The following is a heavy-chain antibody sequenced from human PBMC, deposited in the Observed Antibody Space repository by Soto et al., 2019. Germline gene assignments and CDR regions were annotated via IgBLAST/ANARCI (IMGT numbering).Heavy chain of an antibody. Sequence: PSETLSLTCTVSGGSISSYYWSWIRQPPGKGLEWIGYISYSGSTNYNPSLKSRATISVDTSKTQFSLRLSSVTAADTAMYYCTRSAGRYGSYPGWGQGTLVTVSS. CDR2: ISYSGST. J-gene: IGHJ4*02. V-gene: IGHV4-59*01. CDR3: TRSAGRYGSYPG. D-gene: IGHD1-26*01. CDR1: GGSISSYY.